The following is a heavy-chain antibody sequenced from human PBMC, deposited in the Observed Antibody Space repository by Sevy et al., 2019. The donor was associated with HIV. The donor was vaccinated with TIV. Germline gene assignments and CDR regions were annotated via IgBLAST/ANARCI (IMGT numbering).Heavy chain of an antibody. V-gene: IGHV3-23*01. J-gene: IGHJ6*03. CDR1: GFTFSSYA. Sequence: GVSLRLSCAASGFTFSSYAMSWVRQAPGKGLEWVSAISGSGGSTYYADSVKGRFTISRDNSKNTLYLQMNSLRAEDTAVYYCAKGLGGPYYYYYMDVWGRGTTVTVSS. CDR2: ISGSGGST. D-gene: IGHD3-10*01. CDR3: AKGLGGPYYYYYMDV.